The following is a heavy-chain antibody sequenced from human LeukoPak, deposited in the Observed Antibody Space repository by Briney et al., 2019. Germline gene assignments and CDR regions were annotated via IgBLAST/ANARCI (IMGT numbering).Heavy chain of an antibody. J-gene: IGHJ6*03. CDR1: GYSISSGYY. V-gene: IGHV4-38-2*02. Sequence: PSETLSLTCTVSGYSISSGYYWGWIRQPPGKGLEWIGSIYHSGSTYYNPSLKSRVTISVDTSKNQFSLKLSSVTAADTAVYYCARKYSSGWYGPRISDYYYYVDVWGKGTTVTVSS. CDR3: ARKYSSGWYGPRISDYYYYVDV. D-gene: IGHD6-19*01. CDR2: IYHSGST.